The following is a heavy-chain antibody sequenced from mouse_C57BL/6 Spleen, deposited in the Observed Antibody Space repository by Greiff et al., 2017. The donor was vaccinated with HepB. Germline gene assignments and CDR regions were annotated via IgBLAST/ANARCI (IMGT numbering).Heavy chain of an antibody. CDR3: TRFGYYGSSPSY. CDR2: IDPETGGT. J-gene: IGHJ3*01. Sequence: QVQLQQSGAELVRPGASVTLSCKASGYTFTDYEMHWVKQTPVHGLEWIGAIDPETGGTAYNQKFKGKAILTADKSSSTAYMELRSLTSEDSAVYYWTRFGYYGSSPSYWGQGTLVTVSA. D-gene: IGHD1-1*01. V-gene: IGHV1-15*01. CDR1: GYTFTDYE.